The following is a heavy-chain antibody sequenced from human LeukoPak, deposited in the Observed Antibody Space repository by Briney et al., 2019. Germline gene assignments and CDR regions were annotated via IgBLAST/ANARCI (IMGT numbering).Heavy chain of an antibody. CDR3: ASLSLVRGYPDY. J-gene: IGHJ4*02. Sequence: ASVKVSCKVSGYTLTELSMHWVRQAPGKGLEWMGGFDPEDGETIYAQKFQGRVTMTRDTSISTAYMELSRLRSDDTAVYYCASLSLVRGYPDYWGQGTLVTVSS. V-gene: IGHV1-24*01. CDR1: GYTLTELS. D-gene: IGHD3-22*01. CDR2: FDPEDGET.